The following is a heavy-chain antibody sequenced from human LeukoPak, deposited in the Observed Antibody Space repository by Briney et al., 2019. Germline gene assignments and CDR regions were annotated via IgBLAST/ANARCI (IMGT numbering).Heavy chain of an antibody. J-gene: IGHJ1*01. Sequence: GGSLRLSCAASGFTVSSNYMSWVRQAPGKGLEWVSVIYSGGSTYYADSVKGRFTISRDNSKNTLYLQMNSLRAEDTAVYYCARAPLVGDYAYFQHWGQGTLVTVSS. CDR3: ARAPLVGDYAYFQH. D-gene: IGHD4-17*01. CDR2: IYSGGST. V-gene: IGHV3-53*05. CDR1: GFTVSSNY.